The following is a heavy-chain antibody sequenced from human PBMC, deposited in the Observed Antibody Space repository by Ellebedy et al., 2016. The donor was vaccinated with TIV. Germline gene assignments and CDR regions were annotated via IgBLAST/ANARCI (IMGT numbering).Heavy chain of an antibody. J-gene: IGHJ4*02. Sequence: MPSETLSLTCSVSGGSINNYYWAWIRQPPGQGLEWIGDIHHSGNSLIHPSLKSRVTLSLDTSKSQFSLRLSSVTAADTVVYNCARHPLEWLVGPMFFDYWGQGTLVTVSS. V-gene: IGHV4-59*08. D-gene: IGHD6-19*01. CDR2: IHHSGNS. CDR1: GGSINNYY. CDR3: ARHPLEWLVGPMFFDY.